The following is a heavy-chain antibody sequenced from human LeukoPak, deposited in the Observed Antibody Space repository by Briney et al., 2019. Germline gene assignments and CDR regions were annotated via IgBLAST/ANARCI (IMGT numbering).Heavy chain of an antibody. CDR3: ARLAAADKDY. Sequence: SETLSLTCAVYGGSFSGYYWSWIRQPPGKGLEWIGEINHGGSTNYNPSLKSRVTISVDTSKNQFSLKLSSVTAADTAVYYCARLAAADKDYWGQGTLVTVSS. J-gene: IGHJ4*02. V-gene: IGHV4-34*01. D-gene: IGHD6-13*01. CDR2: INHGGST. CDR1: GGSFSGYY.